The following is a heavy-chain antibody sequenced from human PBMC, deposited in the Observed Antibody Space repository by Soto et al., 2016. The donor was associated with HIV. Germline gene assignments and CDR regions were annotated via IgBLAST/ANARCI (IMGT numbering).Heavy chain of an antibody. V-gene: IGHV3-74*01. D-gene: IGHD3-22*01. CDR1: GFTFSSYW. CDR3: ARAHDSSGYYGMDV. Sequence: EVQLVESGGGLVQPGGSLRLSCAASGFTFSSYWMHWVRQAPGKGLVWVSHINSDGSSTNYADSVKGRFTISRDNAKNTLYLQMNSLRAEDTAVYYCARAHDSSGYYGMDVWGQGTTVTVSS. J-gene: IGHJ6*02. CDR2: INSDGSST.